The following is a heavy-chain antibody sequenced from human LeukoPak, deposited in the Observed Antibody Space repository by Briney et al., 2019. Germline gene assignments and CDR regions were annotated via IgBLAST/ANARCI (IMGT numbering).Heavy chain of an antibody. CDR2: MNPNSGNT. CDR3: ARVAGSSSWYAYYYGMDV. Sequence: ASVKVSCKASGYTFTSYGINWVRQATGQGLEWMGWMNPNSGNTGYAQKFQGRVTMTRNTSISTAYMELSSLRSEDTAVYYCARVAGSSSWYAYYYGMDVWGQGTTVTVSS. D-gene: IGHD6-13*01. CDR1: GYTFTSYG. V-gene: IGHV1-8*01. J-gene: IGHJ6*02.